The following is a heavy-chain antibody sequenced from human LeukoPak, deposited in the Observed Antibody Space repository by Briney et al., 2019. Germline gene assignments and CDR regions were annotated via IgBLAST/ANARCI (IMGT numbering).Heavy chain of an antibody. CDR1: GGSFSGYY. D-gene: IGHD2-15*01. Sequence: PSETLSLTCAVYGGSFSGYYWSWIRQPPGKGLEWIGEINHSGSTNYNPSLKSRVTMSVDTSKNQFSLKLSSVTAADTAVYYCARDGYCSGGSCHGRDGMDVWGQGTTVTVSS. V-gene: IGHV4-34*01. CDR2: INHSGST. J-gene: IGHJ6*02. CDR3: ARDGYCSGGSCHGRDGMDV.